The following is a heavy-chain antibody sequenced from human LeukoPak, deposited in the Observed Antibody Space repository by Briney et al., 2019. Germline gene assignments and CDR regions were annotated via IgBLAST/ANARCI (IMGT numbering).Heavy chain of an antibody. V-gene: IGHV3-7*01. CDR1: GLTLSTYW. CDR2: INQDESKK. Sequence: PGGSLRLSCAASGLTLSTYWMTWVRQAPGKGLEWVAYINQDESKKYYVDSVKGRFTISRDNAKKSLNLQMNSLRVEDTAVYFCARDGGHHGDLDYWGQGTLVTVSS. D-gene: IGHD4-17*01. J-gene: IGHJ4*02. CDR3: ARDGGHHGDLDY.